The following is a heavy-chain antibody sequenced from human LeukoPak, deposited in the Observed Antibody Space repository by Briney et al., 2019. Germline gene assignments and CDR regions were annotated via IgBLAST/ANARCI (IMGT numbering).Heavy chain of an antibody. Sequence: GGSLRLSCAASGFTFSSYEMNWVRQAPGKGLEWVSYISSSGSTIYYADSVRGRFTLSRDNAKNSLYLQMNRLRVDDTAIYYCAIEVAVTGTPSLDNWGQGTLVTVSS. CDR2: ISSSGSTI. D-gene: IGHD6-19*01. CDR3: AIEVAVTGTPSLDN. J-gene: IGHJ4*02. CDR1: GFTFSSYE. V-gene: IGHV3-48*03.